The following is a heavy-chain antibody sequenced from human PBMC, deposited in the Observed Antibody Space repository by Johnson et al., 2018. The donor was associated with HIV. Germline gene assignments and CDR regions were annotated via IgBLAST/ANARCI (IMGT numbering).Heavy chain of an antibody. Sequence: VQLVESGGGLVQPGRSLRLSCAASGFTFDDYAMHWVRQAPGKGLEWVSGISWNSGSIGYADSVKGRFTISRDNAKNSLYLQMHSLRAEDTALYYCAKDMVAAAGIYSGIAFDIWGQGTMVTVSS. CDR3: AKDMVAAAGIYSGIAFDI. J-gene: IGHJ3*02. CDR1: GFTFDDYA. V-gene: IGHV3-9*01. D-gene: IGHD6-13*01. CDR2: ISWNSGSI.